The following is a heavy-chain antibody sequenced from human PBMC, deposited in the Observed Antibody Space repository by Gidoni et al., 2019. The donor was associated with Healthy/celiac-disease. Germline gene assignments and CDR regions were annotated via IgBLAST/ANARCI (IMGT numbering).Heavy chain of an antibody. D-gene: IGHD3-3*01. CDR2: IRYDGSNK. CDR3: AKGFQVTPGVLRFLEPYYYYMDV. J-gene: IGHJ6*03. CDR1: GFTCSSYG. V-gene: IGHV3-30*02. Sequence: QVQLVESGGGVVQPGGSLRLSCAAPGFTCSSYGMHWGRQAPGKGLEWVAFIRYDGSNKYYADSVKGRFTISRDNSKNALYLQMNSLRAEDTAVYYCAKGFQVTPGVLRFLEPYYYYMDVWGKGTTVTVSS.